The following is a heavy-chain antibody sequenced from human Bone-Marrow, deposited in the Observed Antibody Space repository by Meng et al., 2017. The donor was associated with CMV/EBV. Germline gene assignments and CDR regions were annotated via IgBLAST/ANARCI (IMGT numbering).Heavy chain of an antibody. CDR1: CSSYA. D-gene: IGHD3-16*02. V-gene: IGHV1-69*01. Sequence: CSSYASSWVRQAPGQVVGWMGVFIPIFGTESYAQKFQVRVTITADESTGTAYMELISLMAADTAVYYCARDDRMITCGRVIVRLDYWGQGTLVTVSS. J-gene: IGHJ4*02. CDR3: ARDDRMITCGRVIVRLDY. CDR2: FIPIFGTE.